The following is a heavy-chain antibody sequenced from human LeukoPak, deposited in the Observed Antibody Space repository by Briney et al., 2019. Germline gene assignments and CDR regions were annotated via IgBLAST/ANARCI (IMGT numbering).Heavy chain of an antibody. V-gene: IGHV4-39*07. D-gene: IGHD2-15*01. CDR2: IYYTGST. J-gene: IGHJ3*02. CDR3: ARDIGCFDI. CDR1: GGSISSSSYY. Sequence: PSETLSLTCTVSGGSISSSSYYWGWIRQPPGKGLEWNGSIYYTGSTYYNPSRKSRVTISVDTSKNHFSLKLSSVAAEDKAVYYCARDIGCFDIWSQGTMVTVSS.